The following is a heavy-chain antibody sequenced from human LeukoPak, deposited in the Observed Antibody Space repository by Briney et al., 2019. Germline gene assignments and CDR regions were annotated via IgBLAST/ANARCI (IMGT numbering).Heavy chain of an antibody. CDR3: MKLPTMIIVIDTDFEY. V-gene: IGHV3-23*01. Sequence: GETLRLSGVASGFTFRHYDMSWVRQAPGKGLEWVSSINTSGGSTYYADSLQGRFTISRDNSKNTLHLQMNNVRAEDTALYYCMKLPTMIIVIDTDFEYWGQGAQVTVSS. J-gene: IGHJ4*02. CDR2: INTSGGST. D-gene: IGHD2-21*01. CDR1: GFTFRHYD.